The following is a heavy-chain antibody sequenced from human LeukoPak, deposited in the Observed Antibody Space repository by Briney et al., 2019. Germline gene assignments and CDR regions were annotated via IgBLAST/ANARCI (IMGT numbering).Heavy chain of an antibody. D-gene: IGHD2-15*01. CDR1: GYTFTDYY. CDR2: INLNSGGT. Sequence: AASVKVSCKASGYTFTDYYMHWVRQAPGQGLEWMGWINLNSGGTNFAQRFQGRVTMTRDTSISTAYMDLSGLISDDTAVYYCARDAGYCTGGSCWYFDHWGQGTLVTVSS. J-gene: IGHJ4*02. V-gene: IGHV1-2*02. CDR3: ARDAGYCTGGSCWYFDH.